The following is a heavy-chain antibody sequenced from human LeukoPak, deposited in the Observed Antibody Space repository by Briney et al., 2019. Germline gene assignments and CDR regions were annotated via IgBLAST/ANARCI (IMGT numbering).Heavy chain of an antibody. V-gene: IGHV3-7*01. Sequence: GGSLRLSCAASGFIFSTYWMSWVRQAPGKGLEWVANIKKDGSEEYYVDSMKGRFTISRDNAKNSLYLQMNSLRVEDTAVYYCARIITILRGSPGGAFDIWGHGTMVTVSS. D-gene: IGHD3-10*01. J-gene: IGHJ3*02. CDR3: ARIITILRGSPGGAFDI. CDR1: GFIFSTYW. CDR2: IKKDGSEE.